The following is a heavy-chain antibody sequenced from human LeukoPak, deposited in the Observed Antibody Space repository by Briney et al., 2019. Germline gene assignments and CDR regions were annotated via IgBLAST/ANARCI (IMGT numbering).Heavy chain of an antibody. V-gene: IGHV1-46*01. J-gene: IGHJ4*02. Sequence: ASVKVSCKASGYTFTSHYMHWVRQAPGQGLEWMGTINPSGGSTTYAQKFKGRVTMTRDMSTSTLYMELNRLRSDDTAVYYCAREKVLGSSWSAYFDYWGQGTLVTVSS. CDR1: GYTFTSHY. D-gene: IGHD6-13*01. CDR2: INPSGGST. CDR3: AREKVLGSSWSAYFDY.